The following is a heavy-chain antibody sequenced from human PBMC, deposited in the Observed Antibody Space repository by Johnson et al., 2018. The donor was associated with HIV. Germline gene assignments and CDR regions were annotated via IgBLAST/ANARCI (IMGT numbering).Heavy chain of an antibody. Sequence: VQLVESGGGLVQPGGSLRLSCAASGFTVSSNYMSWVRQAPGKGLESVSVVYSGGTTHYAESVKGRSTISRDNSKTTLYLQMGSLRAEDMAVYYCARGTVCGGDCYSRAFDIWGQGTMVTVSS. CDR2: VYSGGTT. CDR1: GFTVSSNY. V-gene: IGHV3-66*02. D-gene: IGHD2-21*02. CDR3: ARGTVCGGDCYSRAFDI. J-gene: IGHJ3*02.